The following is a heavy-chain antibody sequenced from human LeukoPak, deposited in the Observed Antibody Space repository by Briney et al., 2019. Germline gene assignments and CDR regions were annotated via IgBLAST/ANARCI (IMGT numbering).Heavy chain of an antibody. J-gene: IGHJ4*02. D-gene: IGHD6-19*01. CDR2: IWYDGSNK. CDR1: GSTFSSYG. CDR3: ARDHSSGWEYFDY. Sequence: GGSLRPSCAASGSTFSSYGMHWVRQAPGKGLEWVAVIWYDGSNKYYADSVKGRFTISRDNSKNTLYLQMNSLRAEDTAVYYCARDHSSGWEYFDYWGQGTLVTVSS. V-gene: IGHV3-33*01.